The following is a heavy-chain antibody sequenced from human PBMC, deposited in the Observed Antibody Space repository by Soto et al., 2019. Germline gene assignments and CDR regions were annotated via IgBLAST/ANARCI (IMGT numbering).Heavy chain of an antibody. V-gene: IGHV4-59*01. J-gene: IGHJ4*02. D-gene: IGHD3-3*01. CDR1: GGSISSYY. Sequence: SETLSLTCTVAGGSISSYYWSWIRQPPGKGLEWIGYIYYSGSTNYNPSLKSRVTISVDTSKNQFSLKLSSVTAADTAVYYCARFYDSSGYFDYWGQGTLVTVSS. CDR3: ARFYDSSGYFDY. CDR2: IYYSGST.